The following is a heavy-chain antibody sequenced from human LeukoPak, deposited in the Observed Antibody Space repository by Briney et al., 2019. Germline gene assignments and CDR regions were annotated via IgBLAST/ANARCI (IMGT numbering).Heavy chain of an antibody. CDR1: GFTFNSYA. CDR3: ARALTTVSYYYGMDV. Sequence: GGSLRLSCAASGFTFNSYAIHWVRQAPGKGLEWVAVISYDGSNKYYAESVKGRFTISRDNSKNTLYLQLNSLRPDDTAVYYCARALTTVSYYYGMDVWGQGTTVTVSS. CDR2: ISYDGSNK. J-gene: IGHJ6*02. V-gene: IGHV3-30*04. D-gene: IGHD4-17*01.